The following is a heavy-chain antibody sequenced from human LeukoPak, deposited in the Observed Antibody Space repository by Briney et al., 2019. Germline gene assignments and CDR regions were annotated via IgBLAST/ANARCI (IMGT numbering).Heavy chain of an antibody. CDR1: AFTFSDRY. J-gene: IGHJ6*03. D-gene: IGHD6-6*01. V-gene: IGHV3-72*01. CDR2: IRNTANSYTT. CDR3: ATTLSEQLNYYYDYMDV. Sequence: GGSLRLSCAASAFTFSDRYVDWVRQPPGKGLVWVGRIRNTANSYTTEYAASVKGRFTISRDDSKKSLYLQMNSLKTEDTAVYYCATTLSEQLNYYYDYMDVWGKGTTVTVSS.